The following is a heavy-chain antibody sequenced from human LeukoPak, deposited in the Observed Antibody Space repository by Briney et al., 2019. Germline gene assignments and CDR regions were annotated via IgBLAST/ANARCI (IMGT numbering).Heavy chain of an antibody. V-gene: IGHV1-18*01. D-gene: IGHD1-26*01. Sequence: ASVKVSCKASGYTFTSYGISWVRQAPGQGLEWMGWISGYNGNTKNAQKLQGRVTMTTDTSTSTVYMELRSLRSDDTAVYYCAREASSGAYNDYWGQGTLVTVSS. J-gene: IGHJ4*02. CDR3: AREASSGAYNDY. CDR2: ISGYNGNT. CDR1: GYTFTSYG.